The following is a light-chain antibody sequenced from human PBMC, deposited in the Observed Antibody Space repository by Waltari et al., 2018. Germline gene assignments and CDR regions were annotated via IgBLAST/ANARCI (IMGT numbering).Light chain of an antibody. V-gene: IGKV4-1*01. CDR2: WAS. J-gene: IGKJ2*01. Sequence: DIVMTQSPDSLAVSLGERATINCKSSQSVLYSSNNKNYLAWYQRKPGQPPKLLLYWASNRESGVPDRFSGSGSGTDFTLTISSLQAEDVAVYYCQQYYSTPRTFGQGTKLEIK. CDR1: QSVLYSSNNKNY. CDR3: QQYYSTPRT.